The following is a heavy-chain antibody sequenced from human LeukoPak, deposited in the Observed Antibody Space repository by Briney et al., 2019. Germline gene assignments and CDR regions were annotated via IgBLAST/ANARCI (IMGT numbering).Heavy chain of an antibody. CDR3: AKGFGLRLGGLSLPDY. Sequence: GGSLRLSCAASGFTFDDYAMHWVRQAPGKGLEWVSGISWNSGSIGYADSVKGRFTISRDNAKNSLYLQMNSLRAEDTALYYCAKGFGLRLGGLSLPDYWGQGTLVTVSS. J-gene: IGHJ4*02. V-gene: IGHV3-9*01. CDR2: ISWNSGSI. CDR1: GFTFDDYA. D-gene: IGHD3-16*02.